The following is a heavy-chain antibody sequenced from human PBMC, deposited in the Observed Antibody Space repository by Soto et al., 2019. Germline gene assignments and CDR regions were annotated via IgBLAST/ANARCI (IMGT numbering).Heavy chain of an antibody. D-gene: IGHD1-20*01. V-gene: IGHV4-59*01. Sequence: SSETLSLTCIVSGGSISGYYWSWIRQPPGKGLEWIGNIYYSGRTNYNPSLKSRVTVSVYPSTNQFSLRLTSLSAADMAVYYCARAQSNWNHDGFDFWGQGTPVTVSS. J-gene: IGHJ4*02. CDR3: ARAQSNWNHDGFDF. CDR2: IYYSGRT. CDR1: GGSISGYY.